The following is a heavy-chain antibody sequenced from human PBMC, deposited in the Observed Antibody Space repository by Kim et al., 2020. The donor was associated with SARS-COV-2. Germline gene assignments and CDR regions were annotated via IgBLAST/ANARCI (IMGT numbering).Heavy chain of an antibody. V-gene: IGHV6-1*01. CDR2: TYYRSKWYN. CDR1: GDSVSSNSAA. D-gene: IGHD6-13*01. Sequence: SQTLSLTCAISGDSVSSNSAAWNWIRQSPSRGLEWLGRTYYRSKWYNDYAVSVKSRITINPDTSKNQFSLQLNSVTPEDTAVYYCARDLSAAGPKQYNWFDPWGQGTLVTVSS. CDR3: ARDLSAAGPKQYNWFDP. J-gene: IGHJ5*02.